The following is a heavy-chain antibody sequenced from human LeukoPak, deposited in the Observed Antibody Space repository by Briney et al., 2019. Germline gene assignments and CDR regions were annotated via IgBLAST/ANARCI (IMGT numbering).Heavy chain of an antibody. Sequence: GGSLRLSCAASGFTFSSYEMNWVRQAPGKGPEWVSYISSSGSTIYYADSVKGRFTISRDNAKNSLYLQMNSLRAEDTAVYYCAGATATTFDPNFDYWGQGTLVTVSS. CDR2: ISSSGSTI. CDR3: AGATATTFDPNFDY. CDR1: GFTFSSYE. V-gene: IGHV3-48*03. D-gene: IGHD4-17*01. J-gene: IGHJ4*02.